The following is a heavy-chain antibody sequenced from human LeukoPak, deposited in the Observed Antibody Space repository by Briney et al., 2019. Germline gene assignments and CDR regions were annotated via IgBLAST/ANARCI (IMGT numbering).Heavy chain of an antibody. D-gene: IGHD3-10*01. CDR1: GGSFSGYY. Sequence: SETLSLTCAVYGGSFSGYYWSWIRQPPGKGLEWIGEINHSGSTNYNPSLKSRVTISVDTSKNQFSLKLSSVTAADTAVYYCARVDAGYYYGSGSYCFDYWGQGTLVTVSS. CDR2: INHSGST. V-gene: IGHV4-34*01. CDR3: ARVDAGYYYGSGSYCFDY. J-gene: IGHJ4*02.